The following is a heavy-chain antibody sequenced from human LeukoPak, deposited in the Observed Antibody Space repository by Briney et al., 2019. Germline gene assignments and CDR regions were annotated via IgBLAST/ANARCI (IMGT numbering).Heavy chain of an antibody. Sequence: GGFLRLSCAASGFTFSSYWMHWVRQAPGKGLVWVSRINTDGSSTSYADSVKGRFTISRDNSKNTLYLQMNSLRAEDTAVYYCARVRTTVLDYWGQGTLVTVSS. CDR1: GFTFSSYW. CDR3: ARVRTTVLDY. D-gene: IGHD4-11*01. V-gene: IGHV3-74*01. CDR2: INTDGSST. J-gene: IGHJ4*02.